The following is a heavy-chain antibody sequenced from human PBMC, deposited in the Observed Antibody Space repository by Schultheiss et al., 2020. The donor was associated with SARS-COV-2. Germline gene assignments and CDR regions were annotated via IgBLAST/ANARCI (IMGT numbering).Heavy chain of an antibody. J-gene: IGHJ3*02. D-gene: IGHD4/OR15-4a*01. Sequence: SETLSLTCSVSGSSITGFFWTWIRQTPGKGLDPIGNIYFTGITKYNPSLRSRVTISIDTSKNQFSLRLGSVTAADTAVYYCARDQDYGRNAFDIWGQGTMVTVS. CDR3: ARDQDYGRNAFDI. CDR2: IYFTGIT. CDR1: GSSITGFF. V-gene: IGHV4-59*01.